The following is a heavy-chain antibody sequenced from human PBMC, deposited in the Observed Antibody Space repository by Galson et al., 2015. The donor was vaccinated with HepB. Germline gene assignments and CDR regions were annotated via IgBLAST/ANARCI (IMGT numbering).Heavy chain of an antibody. CDR1: GFTFSSYS. CDR2: ISSSSSYI. D-gene: IGHD6-13*01. CDR3: ASAWETGYSSSWYYSDYYGMDV. Sequence: SLRLSCAASGFTFSSYSMNWVRQAPGKGLEWVSSISSSSSYIYYADSVKGRFTISRDNAKNSLYLQMNSLRAEDTAVYYCASAWETGYSSSWYYSDYYGMDVWGQGTTVTVSS. J-gene: IGHJ6*02. V-gene: IGHV3-21*01.